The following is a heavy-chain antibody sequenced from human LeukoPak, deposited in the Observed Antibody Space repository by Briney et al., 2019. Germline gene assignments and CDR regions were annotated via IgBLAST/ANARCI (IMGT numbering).Heavy chain of an antibody. CDR2: VSGSGDST. Sequence: GGSLRLSCAASGFTFSSYAMSWVRQAPGKGLEWVSTVSGSGDSTWYADSVKGRFTISRDNSKSTLYLQMNSPRAEDTAVYYCAKSPYIASHIDFDYWGQGTLVTVSS. V-gene: IGHV3-23*01. J-gene: IGHJ4*02. D-gene: IGHD3-16*01. CDR1: GFTFSSYA. CDR3: AKSPYIASHIDFDY.